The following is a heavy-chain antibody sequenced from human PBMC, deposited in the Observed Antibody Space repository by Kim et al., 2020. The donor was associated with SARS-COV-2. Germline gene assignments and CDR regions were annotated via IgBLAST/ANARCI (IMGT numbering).Heavy chain of an antibody. CDR1: GFTFNNYA. CDR3: AKHMPFGSTWIQLREGGFDY. CDR2: FSGSGGST. V-gene: IGHV3-23*01. J-gene: IGHJ4*02. D-gene: IGHD5-18*01. Sequence: GGSLRLSCAASGFTFNNYAMSWVRQAPGKGLEWVSSFSGSGGSTYYADSVKGRFTISRDNSKNTLYLQMNSLRAEDTAVYYCAKHMPFGSTWIQLREGGFDYWGQGTLVTVSS.